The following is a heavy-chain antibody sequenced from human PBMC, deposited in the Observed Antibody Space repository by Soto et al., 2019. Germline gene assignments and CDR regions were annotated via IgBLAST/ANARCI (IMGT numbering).Heavy chain of an antibody. CDR1: GFAFSGYG. V-gene: IGHV3-30*03. CDR3: ARDQGLGYSSSSGYYYYGMDV. Sequence: GGSLRLSCAASGFAFSGYGMHWVRQAPGEGLEWVAVISFDGSNKFYADSVKGRFTISRDNSKNTLYLQMNSLRAEDTAVYYCARDQGLGYSSSSGYYYYGMDVWGQGTTVTVSS. D-gene: IGHD6-6*01. J-gene: IGHJ6*02. CDR2: ISFDGSNK.